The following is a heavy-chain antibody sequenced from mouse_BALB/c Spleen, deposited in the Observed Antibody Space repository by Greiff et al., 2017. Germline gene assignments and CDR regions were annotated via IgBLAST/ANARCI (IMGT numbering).Heavy chain of an antibody. D-gene: IGHD2-3*01. V-gene: IGHV1-7*01. CDR3: ARAYGGYDVPFAY. J-gene: IGHJ3*01. Sequence: VQLQQSGAELAKPGASVKMSCKASGYTFTSYWMHWVKQRPGQGLEWIGYINPSTGYTEYKQKFKDKATLTADKSSSTAYLQLSSLTSEDSAVYYCARAYGGYDVPFAYWGQGTLVTVSA. CDR1: GYTFTSYW. CDR2: INPSTGYT.